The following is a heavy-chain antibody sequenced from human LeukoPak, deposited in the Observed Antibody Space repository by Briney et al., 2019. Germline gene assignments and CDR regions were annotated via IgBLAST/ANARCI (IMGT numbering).Heavy chain of an antibody. CDR2: ISGNGGST. D-gene: IGHD4-17*01. CDR1: GFTFSSYA. Sequence: GGSLRLSCAASGFTFSSYAMSWVRQTPGKGLEWVSAISGNGGSTWYADSVKGRFTISRDNSKNTLYLQMNSLRAEDTPVYYCGKDRGHGDFSVFSYYFYYWGDRAQVTASS. CDR3: GKDRGHGDFSVFSYYFYY. V-gene: IGHV3-23*01. J-gene: IGHJ4*01.